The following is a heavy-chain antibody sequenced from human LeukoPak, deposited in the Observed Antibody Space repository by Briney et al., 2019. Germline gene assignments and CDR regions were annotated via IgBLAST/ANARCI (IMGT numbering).Heavy chain of an antibody. J-gene: IGHJ2*01. CDR3: ARVLRPDWYFDL. Sequence: SQTLSLTCTVSGGSISSGSYYWSWIRQPAGKGLEWIGRIYTSGSTNYNPSLKSRVTISVDTSKYQFSLKLSSVTAADTAVYYCARVLRPDWYFDLWGRGTLVTVSS. CDR1: GGSISSGSYY. CDR2: IYTSGST. D-gene: IGHD4-17*01. V-gene: IGHV4-61*02.